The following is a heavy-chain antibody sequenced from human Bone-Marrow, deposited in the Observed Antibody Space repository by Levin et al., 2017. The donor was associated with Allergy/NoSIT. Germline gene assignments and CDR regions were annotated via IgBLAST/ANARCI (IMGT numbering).Heavy chain of an antibody. CDR2: IKQDGSEK. Sequence: PGGSLRLSCAASGFTFSYYWMTWVRQAPGKGLEWVANIKQDGSEKYYVDSVKGRFTISRDNAKKSLYLQMNSLRVEDTAVYYCARDPVAAAGTGGGSDGMDVRGQGTAVTVSS. CDR3: ARDPVAAAGTGGGSDGMDV. CDR1: GFTFSYYW. J-gene: IGHJ6*02. V-gene: IGHV3-7*01. D-gene: IGHD6-13*01.